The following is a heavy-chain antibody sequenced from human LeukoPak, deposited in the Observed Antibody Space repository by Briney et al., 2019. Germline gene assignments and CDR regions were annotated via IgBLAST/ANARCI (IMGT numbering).Heavy chain of an antibody. D-gene: IGHD3-10*01. V-gene: IGHV3-23*01. CDR3: AKDFYAKVGEFTAYNWFDP. CDR2: ISGSGGST. J-gene: IGHJ5*02. Sequence: PGGSLRLSCAASGFTFSSYAMSWVRQAPGKGLEWVSAISGSGGSTYYADSVKGRFTISRDNSKNTLYLQMNSLRAEDTAVYYCAKDFYAKVGEFTAYNWFDPWGQGTLVTVSS. CDR1: GFTFSSYA.